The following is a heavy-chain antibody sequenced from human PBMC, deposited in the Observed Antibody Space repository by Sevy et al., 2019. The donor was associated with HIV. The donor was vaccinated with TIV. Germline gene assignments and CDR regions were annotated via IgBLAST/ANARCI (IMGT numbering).Heavy chain of an antibody. J-gene: IGHJ4*02. CDR3: ARGSHDYGDYDRDVGFDY. CDR1: GFTFSSYT. CDR2: ISSTGNYI. D-gene: IGHD4-17*01. Sequence: GGSLRLSCADSGFTFSSYTMNWVRQAPGKGLEWVSSISSTGNYIYYADSLKGRFSISRDNAKNSLYLQMNGLRAEDTAVYYCARGSHDYGDYDRDVGFDYWGQGTLVTVSS. V-gene: IGHV3-21*01.